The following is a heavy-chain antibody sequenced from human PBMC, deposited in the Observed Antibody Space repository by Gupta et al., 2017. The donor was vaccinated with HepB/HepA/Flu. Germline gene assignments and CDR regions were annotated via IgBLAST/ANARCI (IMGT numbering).Heavy chain of an antibody. D-gene: IGHD3/OR15-3a*01. V-gene: IGHV3-23*01. Sequence: EVQLLESGGGLVQPGGSLRLSCAASGFTFSSYAMSWVRQAPGKGLEWVSAISGSGGSTYYADSVKGRFTISRDNSKNTLYLQMNSLRAEDTAVYYCARALGLDPLYYYYYYMDVWGKGTTVTVSS. CDR3: ARALGLDPLYYYYYYMDV. CDR1: GFTFSSYA. J-gene: IGHJ6*03. CDR2: ISGSGGST.